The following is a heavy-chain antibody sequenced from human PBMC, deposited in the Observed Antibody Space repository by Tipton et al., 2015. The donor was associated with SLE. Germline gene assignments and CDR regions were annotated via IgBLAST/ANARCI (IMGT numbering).Heavy chain of an antibody. D-gene: IGHD5-12*01. CDR3: ARLISAYDCNFDY. CDR2: IYHTGST. Sequence: LRLSCTVSGGSISRIGYYWSWIRQHPGKGLEWIGYIYHTGSTYYNPSLESRLTISIDTSKNQFSLRLTSMTPADTALYYCARLISAYDCNFDYWGQGTLVTVSS. CDR1: GGSISRIGYY. V-gene: IGHV4-31*03. J-gene: IGHJ4*02.